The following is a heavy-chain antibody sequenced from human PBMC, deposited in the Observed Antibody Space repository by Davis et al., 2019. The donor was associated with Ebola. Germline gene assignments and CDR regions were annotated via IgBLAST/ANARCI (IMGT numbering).Heavy chain of an antibody. J-gene: IGHJ3*02. CDR2: ISGSGGST. Sequence: GESLKISCAASGFTFSSYAMSWVRQAPGKGLEWVSAISGSGGSTYYADSVKGRFTISRDNSKNTLYLQMNSLRAEDTAVYYCAKDIVVVPAADDAFDIWGQGTMVTVSS. D-gene: IGHD2-2*01. CDR1: GFTFSSYA. V-gene: IGHV3-23*01. CDR3: AKDIVVVPAADDAFDI.